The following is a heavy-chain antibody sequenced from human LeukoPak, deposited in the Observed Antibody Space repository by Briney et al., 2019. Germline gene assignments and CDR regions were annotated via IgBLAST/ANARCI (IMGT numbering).Heavy chain of an antibody. Sequence: PGGSLRLSCAASGFTFSSDWMSWVRQAPGEGVEWGADIKQDGREKYYVDSVKGRFTISRDNAKKSLYLQMNSLRAEDTAVYYCASQTYYDFWSGYYYYYMDVWGKGTTVTVSS. CDR1: GFTFSSDW. D-gene: IGHD3-3*01. V-gene: IGHV3-7*01. CDR3: ASQTYYDFWSGYYYYYMDV. CDR2: IKQDGREK. J-gene: IGHJ6*03.